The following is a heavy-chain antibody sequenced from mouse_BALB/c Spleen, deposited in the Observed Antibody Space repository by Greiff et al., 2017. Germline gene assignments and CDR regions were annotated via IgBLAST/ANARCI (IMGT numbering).Heavy chain of an antibody. V-gene: IGHV5-6-3*01. CDR1: GFTFSSYG. J-gene: IGHJ4*01. CDR2: INSNGGST. CDR3: ARGKDAMDY. Sequence: EVQGVESGGGLVQPGGSLKLSCAASGFTFSSYGMSWVRQTPDKRLELVATINSNGGSTYYPDSVKGRFTISRDNAKNTLYLQMSSLKSEDTAMYYCARGKDAMDYWGQGTSVTVSS.